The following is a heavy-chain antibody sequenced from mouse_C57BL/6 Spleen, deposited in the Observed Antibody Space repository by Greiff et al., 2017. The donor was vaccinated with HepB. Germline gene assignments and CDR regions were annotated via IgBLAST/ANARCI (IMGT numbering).Heavy chain of an antibody. D-gene: IGHD6-1*01. V-gene: IGHV5-17*01. CDR3: ARPLAWYFDV. J-gene: IGHJ1*03. CDR2: ISSGSSTI. Sequence: EVQVVESGGGLVKPGGSLKLSCAASGFTFSDYGMHWVRQAPEKGLEWVAYISSGSSTIYYADTVKGRFTISRDNAKNTLFLQMTSLRSEDTAMYYCARPLAWYFDVWGTGTTVTVSS. CDR1: GFTFSDYG.